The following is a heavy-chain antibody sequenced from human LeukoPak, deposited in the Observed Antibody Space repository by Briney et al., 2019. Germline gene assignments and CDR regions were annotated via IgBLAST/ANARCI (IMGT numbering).Heavy chain of an antibody. D-gene: IGHD6-19*01. Sequence: ASVKVSCKASGGTFSSYAISWVRQAPGQGLEWMGWINPNSGGTNYAQKFQGWVTMTRDTSISTAYMELSRLRSDDTAVYYCARGPQWTAPIDYWGQGTLVTVSS. CDR3: ARGPQWTAPIDY. CDR2: INPNSGGT. V-gene: IGHV1-2*04. J-gene: IGHJ4*02. CDR1: GGTFSSYA.